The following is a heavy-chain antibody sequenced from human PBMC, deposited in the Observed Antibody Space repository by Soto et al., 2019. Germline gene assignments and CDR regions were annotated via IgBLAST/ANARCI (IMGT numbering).Heavy chain of an antibody. CDR3: ARDSIGLDP. J-gene: IGHJ5*02. Sequence: SETLSLTCTVSGGSISSRIFHWGWIRQPPGKGLEWIGTIYYSGSTIYSPSLKSRVTISVDTSKNQFSLKLSSVTAADTAVYYCARDSIGLDPWGQGTLVTVSS. D-gene: IGHD3-22*01. V-gene: IGHV4-39*07. CDR2: IYYSGST. CDR1: GGSISSRIFH.